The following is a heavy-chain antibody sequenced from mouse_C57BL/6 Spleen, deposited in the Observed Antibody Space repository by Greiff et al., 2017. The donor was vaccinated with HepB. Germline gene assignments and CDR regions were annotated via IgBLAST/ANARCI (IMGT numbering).Heavy chain of an antibody. V-gene: IGHV1-64*01. D-gene: IGHD1-1*01. J-gene: IGHJ2*01. Sequence: QVQLQQPGAELVKPGASVKLSCKASGYTFTSYWMHWVKQRPGQGLEWIGMIHPNSGSTNYNEKLKSKATLTVDKSSSTAYMQLSSLTSDDSAVYYWSLSFSYCSRYFYYSSQGTTLTVSS. CDR2: IHPNSGST. CDR3: SLSFSYCSRYFYY. CDR1: GYTFTSYW.